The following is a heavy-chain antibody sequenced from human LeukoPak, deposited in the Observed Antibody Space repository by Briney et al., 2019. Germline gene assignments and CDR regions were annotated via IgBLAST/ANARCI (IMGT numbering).Heavy chain of an antibody. J-gene: IGHJ4*02. CDR1: GVTFSGYG. CDR3: VKDYLVEAQRVYYFDY. Sequence: AGGSLRLSCATSGVTFSGYGWHWVRQAPGKGLEWVAFIRYDESKEYYADSVKGRFTISRDNSKNTLYLQMSSLRVEDTAVYHCVKDYLVEAQRVYYFDYWGQGSLVTVSS. CDR2: IRYDESKE. D-gene: IGHD1-26*01. V-gene: IGHV3-30*02.